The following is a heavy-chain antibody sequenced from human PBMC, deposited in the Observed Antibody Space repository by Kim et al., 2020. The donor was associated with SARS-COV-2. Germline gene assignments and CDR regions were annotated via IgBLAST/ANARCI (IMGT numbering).Heavy chain of an antibody. CDR2: IYYSGST. J-gene: IGHJ6*02. CDR1: GGSISSYY. V-gene: IGHV4-59*01. D-gene: IGHD3-10*01. Sequence: SETLSLTCTVSGGSISSYYWSWIRQPPGKGLEWIGYIYYSGSTNYNPSLKSRVTISVDTSKNQFSLKLSSVTAADTAVYYCARVRITMVRGVIPNPASYYYYYGMDVWGQGTTVTVSS. CDR3: ARVRITMVRGVIPNPASYYYYYGMDV.